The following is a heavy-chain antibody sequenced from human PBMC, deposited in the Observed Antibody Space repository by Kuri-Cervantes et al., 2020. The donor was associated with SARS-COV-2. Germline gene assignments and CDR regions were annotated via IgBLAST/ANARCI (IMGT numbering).Heavy chain of an antibody. J-gene: IGHJ5*02. CDR1: GFTFSGHW. CDR2: INPDGSYT. D-gene: IGHD4-17*01. CDR3: AKYGDYGYWFDP. Sequence: ETLSLTCAASGFTFSGHWIHWVRQAPGKGLVWVSRINPDGSYTNNADSVKGRFTLSRDNAKNMLFLQMNSLRAEDTAVYYCAKYGDYGYWFDPWGQGTLVTVSS. V-gene: IGHV3-74*01.